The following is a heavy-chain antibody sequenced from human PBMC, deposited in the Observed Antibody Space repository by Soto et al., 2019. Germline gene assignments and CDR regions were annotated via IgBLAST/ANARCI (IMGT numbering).Heavy chain of an antibody. D-gene: IGHD2-2*01. CDR3: ARDFGGYCSSTSCPGGAWFDP. Sequence: QVQLVQSGAEVKKPGSSVKVSCKASGGTFSSYAISWVRQAPGQGLEWMGGIIPIFGTANYAQKFQGRVTITADESTGTAYMELSSLRSEDTAVYYCARDFGGYCSSTSCPGGAWFDPWGQGTLVTVSS. CDR1: GGTFSSYA. CDR2: IIPIFGTA. J-gene: IGHJ5*02. V-gene: IGHV1-69*01.